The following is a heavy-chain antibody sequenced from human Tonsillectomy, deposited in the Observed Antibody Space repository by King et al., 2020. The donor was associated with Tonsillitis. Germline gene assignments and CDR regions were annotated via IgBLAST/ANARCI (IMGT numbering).Heavy chain of an antibody. CDR3: ARDIDPYYYGSSGYDEAFDI. V-gene: IGHV1-2*02. D-gene: IGHD3-22*01. Sequence: QLVQSGAEVKKPGASVKVSCKASGYTFTDYYMHWVRQAPGQGLEWMGWIKPNSGGTNYAQKFQGRVTMTRDMSISTAYMELRRLRAEDTAVYYCARDIDPYYYGSSGYDEAFDIWGQGTMVTVPS. J-gene: IGHJ3*02. CDR1: GYTFTDYY. CDR2: IKPNSGGT.